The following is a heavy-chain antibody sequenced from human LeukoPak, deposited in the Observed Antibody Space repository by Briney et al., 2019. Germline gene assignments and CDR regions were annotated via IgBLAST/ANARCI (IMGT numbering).Heavy chain of an antibody. Sequence: PGKSLRLSCAASGFTFRSYSMHWVRQAPGQGLEWVAVIWYDGSRSDYADSVKGRFTISRDDSENTLFLQMNSLRGEDTAVYYCTRDAADYFDSSASFDYWGQGTLVTVSS. CDR1: GFTFRSYS. CDR2: IWYDGSRS. J-gene: IGHJ4*02. CDR3: TRDAADYFDSSASFDY. D-gene: IGHD3-22*01. V-gene: IGHV3-30*04.